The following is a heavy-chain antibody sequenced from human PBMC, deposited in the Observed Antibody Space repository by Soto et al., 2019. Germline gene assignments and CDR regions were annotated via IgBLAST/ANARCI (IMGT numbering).Heavy chain of an antibody. CDR2: ISHDGSKK. D-gene: IGHD6-6*01. J-gene: IGHJ4*02. Sequence: PGGSLRLSCVASGFTFSNFAIHWVRQAPGKGLEWVALISHDGSKKYYADSVKGRFTISRDNSKNTLYLQMNSLRAEDTAVYYCAKGSIAAHGYWGQGTLVTVSS. CDR3: AKGSIAAHGY. CDR1: GFTFSNFA. V-gene: IGHV3-30-3*01.